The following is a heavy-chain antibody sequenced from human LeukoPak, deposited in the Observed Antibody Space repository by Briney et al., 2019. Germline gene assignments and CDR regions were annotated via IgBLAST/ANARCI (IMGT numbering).Heavy chain of an antibody. V-gene: IGHV1-18*04. Sequence: ASVKVSCKASGYTFTSYGISWVRPAPGQGLAWMGWISAYNGNTNYAQKLQGRVTMTTDTSTSTAYMELRSLRSDDTAVYYCARDQGDIVVVPDAFDIWGQGTMVTVSS. CDR2: ISAYNGNT. J-gene: IGHJ3*02. CDR3: ARDQGDIVVVPDAFDI. D-gene: IGHD2-2*01. CDR1: GYTFTSYG.